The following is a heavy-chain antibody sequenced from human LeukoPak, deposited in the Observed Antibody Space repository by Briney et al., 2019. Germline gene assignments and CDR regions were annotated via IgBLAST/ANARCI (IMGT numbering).Heavy chain of an antibody. CDR2: IWNDGSNK. CDR1: GFTFSTYW. V-gene: IGHV3-33*08. Sequence: GGSLRLSCAASGFTFSTYWMSWVRQAPGKGLEWVAVIWNDGSNKYYADSVKGRFTISRDNSKNTLYLQMNSLRAEDTAVYSCARASGPFDYWGQGTLVTVSS. CDR3: ARASGPFDY. J-gene: IGHJ4*02. D-gene: IGHD3-10*01.